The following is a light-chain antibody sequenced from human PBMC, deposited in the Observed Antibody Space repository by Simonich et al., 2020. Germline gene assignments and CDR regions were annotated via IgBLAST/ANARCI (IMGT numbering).Light chain of an antibody. CDR1: QRFSRN. J-gene: IGKJ2*01. CDR2: GAS. CDR3: QQYYSTPYT. Sequence: EIVMTQSPATLPVSPGERATPSCRASQRFSRNLAWYQQKPGQAPRLLNYGASTRSTGSPARFSGSGSGTEFTLTISSLQAEDVAVYYCQQYYSTPYTFGQGTKLEIK. V-gene: IGKV3-15*01.